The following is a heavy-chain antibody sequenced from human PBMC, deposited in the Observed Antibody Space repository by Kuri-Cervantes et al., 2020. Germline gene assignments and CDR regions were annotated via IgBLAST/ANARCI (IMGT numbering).Heavy chain of an antibody. Sequence: GESLKISCAASGFTFSSYAMHWVRQAPGKGLEWVAVISYDGSNKYYADSVKGRFTISRDNAKSSLHLQMNSLRVEDTAVYYCARERETYCTNGVCYMYYFDYWGQGTLVTVSS. D-gene: IGHD2-8*01. CDR2: ISYDGSNK. V-gene: IGHV3-30-3*01. CDR1: GFTFSSYA. J-gene: IGHJ4*02. CDR3: ARERETYCTNGVCYMYYFDY.